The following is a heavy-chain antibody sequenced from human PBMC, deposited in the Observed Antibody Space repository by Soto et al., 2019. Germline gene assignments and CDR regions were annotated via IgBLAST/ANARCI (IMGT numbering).Heavy chain of an antibody. V-gene: IGHV4-59*01. D-gene: IGHD3-22*01. Sequence: KTSETLSLTCTVSGGSISVYYWSWFRQPPGKGLEWIGYIYYNGSTNYNPSLKSRVTMSVDTSKNQFSLKLRSVTAADTAIYYCARALWMGSAYYPYWGQGTLVTVSS. CDR2: IYYNGST. J-gene: IGHJ4*02. CDR3: ARALWMGSAYYPY. CDR1: GGSISVYY.